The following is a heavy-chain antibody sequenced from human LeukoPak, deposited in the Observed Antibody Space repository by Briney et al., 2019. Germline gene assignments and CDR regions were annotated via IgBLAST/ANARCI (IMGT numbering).Heavy chain of an antibody. J-gene: IGHJ4*02. D-gene: IGHD7-27*01. Sequence: GESLKISCQGSGYSFASYWIGWVRQMPGKGLECMGIIHPGDSDTRYSPSFQGQVTISADKSISTAYLQWSSLKASDTAMYYCARRQNWGSSYYFDIWGQGTLVTVSS. CDR3: ARRQNWGSSYYFDI. CDR1: GYSFASYW. V-gene: IGHV5-51*01. CDR2: IHPGDSDT.